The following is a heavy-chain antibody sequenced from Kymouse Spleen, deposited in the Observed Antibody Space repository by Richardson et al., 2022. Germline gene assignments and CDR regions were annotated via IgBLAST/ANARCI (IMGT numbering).Heavy chain of an antibody. CDR1: GGSFSGYY. V-gene: IGHV4-34*01. J-gene: IGHJ6*02. Sequence: QVQLQQWGAGLLKPSETLSLTCAVYGGSFSGYYWSWIRQPPGKGLEWIGEINHSGSTNYNPSLKSRVTISVDTSKNQFSLKLSSVTAADTAVYYCAREITMVRADGLYGMDVWGQGTTVTVSS. D-gene: IGHD3-10*01. CDR2: INHSGST. CDR3: AREITMVRADGLYGMDV.